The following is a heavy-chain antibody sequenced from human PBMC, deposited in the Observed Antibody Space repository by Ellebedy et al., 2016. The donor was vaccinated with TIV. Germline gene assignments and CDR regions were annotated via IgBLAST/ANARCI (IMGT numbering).Heavy chain of an antibody. CDR3: ATSAVGHSHGYYFDY. V-gene: IGHV3-30*03. CDR1: GFTFSSYD. Sequence: GESLKISCAASGFTFSSYDMHWVRQAPGKGLEWVALISYDANNKYYADSVKGRFTISRDNSKNTLYLQMNTLRAEDTAVYYCATSAVGHSHGYYFDYWGQGTLVTVSA. CDR2: ISYDANNK. D-gene: IGHD3-22*01. J-gene: IGHJ4*02.